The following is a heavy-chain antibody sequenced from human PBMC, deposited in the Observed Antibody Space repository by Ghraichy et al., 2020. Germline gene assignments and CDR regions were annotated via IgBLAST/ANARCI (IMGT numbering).Heavy chain of an antibody. CDR3: ARGRNWYSSSSYYYYGMDV. J-gene: IGHJ6*02. CDR1: GGSFSGYY. V-gene: IGHV4-34*01. CDR2: INHSGST. D-gene: IGHD6-6*01. Sequence: SQTLSLTCAVYGGSFSGYYWSWIRQPPGKGLEWIGEINHSGSTNYNPSLKSRVTISVDTSKNQFSLKLSSVTAADTAVYYCARGRNWYSSSSYYYYGMDVWGQGTTVTVSS.